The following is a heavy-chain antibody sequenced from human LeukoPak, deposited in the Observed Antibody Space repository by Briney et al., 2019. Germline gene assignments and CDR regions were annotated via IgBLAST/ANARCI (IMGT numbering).Heavy chain of an antibody. CDR1: GFTFSDYY. D-gene: IGHD5-12*01. CDR2: ISSSGSTI. V-gene: IGHV3-11*01. CDR3: ARFVVATSNWFDP. Sequence: GGSLRLSCAASGFTFSDYYMSWIRQAPGKGLEWVSYISSSGSTIYYADSVKGRFTISRDNAKNSLYLQMNSLRAEDTAVYYCARFVVATSNWFDPWGQGTLVTVSS. J-gene: IGHJ5*02.